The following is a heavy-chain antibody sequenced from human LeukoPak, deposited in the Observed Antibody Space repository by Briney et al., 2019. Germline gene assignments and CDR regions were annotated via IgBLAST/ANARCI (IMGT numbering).Heavy chain of an antibody. Sequence: GESLKISCKGSGYRFTSYWIGWVRQMPGKGLEWMGIIYPGDSDTRYSPSFQGQVTISADKTISTAYLQWSSLKASDTAMYYCARRRYCSGGSCSPPRFGFDYWGQGTLVTVSS. D-gene: IGHD2-15*01. CDR2: IYPGDSDT. J-gene: IGHJ4*02. CDR3: ARRRYCSGGSCSPPRFGFDY. CDR1: GYRFTSYW. V-gene: IGHV5-51*01.